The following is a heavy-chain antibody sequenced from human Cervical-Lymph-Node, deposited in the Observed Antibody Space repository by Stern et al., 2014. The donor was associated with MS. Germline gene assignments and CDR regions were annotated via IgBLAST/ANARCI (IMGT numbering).Heavy chain of an antibody. Sequence: VQLVESGGGEVQPGRSLRLSCAASGFTFSSYDMHWVRQAPGKGLEWVAVISYDGSNKYYADSVKGRFTISRDNSKNTLYLQMNSLRAEDTAVYYCAKGPVWNWYFDLWGRGTLVTVSS. CDR2: ISYDGSNK. D-gene: IGHD3-16*01. J-gene: IGHJ2*01. CDR1: GFTFSSYD. V-gene: IGHV3-30*18. CDR3: AKGPVWNWYFDL.